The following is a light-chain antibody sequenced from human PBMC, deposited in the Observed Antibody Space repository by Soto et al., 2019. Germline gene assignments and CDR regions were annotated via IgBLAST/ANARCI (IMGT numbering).Light chain of an antibody. CDR3: SSYTNTETWV. V-gene: IGLV2-14*01. CDR2: EVS. J-gene: IGLJ3*02. Sequence: QSALTQPASVAGSPGQSITISCTGTSTDVGGYNYVSWFQQHPGKAPKLIIYEVSYRPSGISNRFSGSKSGNTASLAVSGLQAEDEADYYCSSYTNTETWVFGGGTKVTVL. CDR1: STDVGGYNY.